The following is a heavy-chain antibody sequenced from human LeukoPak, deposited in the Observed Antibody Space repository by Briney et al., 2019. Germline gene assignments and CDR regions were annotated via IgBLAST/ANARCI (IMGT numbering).Heavy chain of an antibody. CDR2: INPSGDSR. CDR3: AVGRQWLEDWFDP. J-gene: IGHJ5*02. V-gene: IGHV1-46*01. D-gene: IGHD6-19*01. CDR1: GYTFSSYY. Sequence: ASVKVSCKASGYTFSSYYMHWVRQAPGQGLEWMGIINPSGDSRSYAQKFQDRVTMTRDTSTSTVYMEVSSLRSEDTAVYFCAVGRQWLEDWFDPWGQGTLVTVSS.